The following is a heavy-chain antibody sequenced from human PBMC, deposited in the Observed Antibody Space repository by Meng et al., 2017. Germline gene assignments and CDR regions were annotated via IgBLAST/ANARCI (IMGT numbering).Heavy chain of an antibody. CDR1: GFTFSSYA. V-gene: IGHV3-23*01. J-gene: IGHJ6*02. CDR2: ISGSWGST. CDR3: AKDRYASSSWFSFYYYYGMDV. D-gene: IGHD6-13*01. Sequence: GESLKIPCAASGFTFSSYAMSWVRQAPGKGPGWVSAISGSWGSTYYADSVEGRFTITRDNSKNTMYLQMNSLRAEDTAVYYCAKDRYASSSWFSFYYYYGMDVWGQGTTVTVSS.